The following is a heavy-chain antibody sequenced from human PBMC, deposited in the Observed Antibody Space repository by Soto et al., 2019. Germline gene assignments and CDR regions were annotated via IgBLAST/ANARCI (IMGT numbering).Heavy chain of an antibody. Sequence: GGSLRLSCAASGFTFSSYDMHWVRQATGKGLEWVSAIGTAGDPYYPGSVKGRFTISRENAKNSLYLQMNSLRAGDTAVYYCSRGMSSSDAFDIWGQGTMVTVSS. D-gene: IGHD6-6*01. J-gene: IGHJ3*02. CDR2: IGTAGDP. CDR3: SRGMSSSDAFDI. V-gene: IGHV3-13*05. CDR1: GFTFSSYD.